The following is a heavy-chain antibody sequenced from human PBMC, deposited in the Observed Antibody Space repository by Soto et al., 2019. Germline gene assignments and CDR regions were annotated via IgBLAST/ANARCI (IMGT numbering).Heavy chain of an antibody. D-gene: IGHD3-16*01. CDR3: AISQDRGGRTTFIY. CDR1: GFTFSSYG. Sequence: PGGSLRLSCAASGFTFSSYGMHWVRQAPGKGLEWVAFIRHDGGNKCYADSVKGRFTISRDNAENSLYLQMNSLRAEDTALYYCAISQDRGGRTTFIYWGQGTQVTVSS. CDR2: IRHDGGNK. V-gene: IGHV3-30*02. J-gene: IGHJ4*02.